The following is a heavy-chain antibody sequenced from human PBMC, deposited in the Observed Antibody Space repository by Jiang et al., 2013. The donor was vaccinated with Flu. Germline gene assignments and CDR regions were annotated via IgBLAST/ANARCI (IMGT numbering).Heavy chain of an antibody. CDR2: VYFTGNT. D-gene: IGHD3-22*01. CDR1: VGSISDTRYY. CDR3: ARYYYDTGGSHLGHHFDY. V-gene: IGHV4-39*01. J-gene: IGHJ4*02. Sequence: GPGLVKPSETLSLTCTVSVGSISDTRYYGGWIRQPPGKGLEWIANVYFTGNTHYNPALKSRVTLSVHTSDNQFSLKLNSVTATDTAVYYCARYYYDTGGSHLGHHFDYWGQGTLVTVSS.